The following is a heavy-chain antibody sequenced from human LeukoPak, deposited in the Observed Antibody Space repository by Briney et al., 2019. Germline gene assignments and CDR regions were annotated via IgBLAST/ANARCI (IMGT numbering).Heavy chain of an antibody. CDR3: ARSPTWRWLLASSDAFDI. V-gene: IGHV4-31*03. Sequence: ASETLSLTCTVSGGSISSGGYYWSWIRQHPGKGLEWIGYIYYSGSTYYNPSLKSRVTISVDTSKNQFSLKLSSVTAADTAVYYCARSPTWRWLLASSDAFDIWGQGTMVTVSS. D-gene: IGHD3-22*01. J-gene: IGHJ3*02. CDR1: GGSISSGGYY. CDR2: IYYSGST.